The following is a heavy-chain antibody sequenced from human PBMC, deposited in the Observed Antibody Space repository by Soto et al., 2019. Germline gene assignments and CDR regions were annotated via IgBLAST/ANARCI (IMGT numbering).Heavy chain of an antibody. CDR3: ARADVTSVVVITSDAFDI. V-gene: IGHV4-31*02. CDR2: IYYSGST. CDR1: GGSISSGGYY. D-gene: IGHD3-22*01. J-gene: IGHJ3*02. Sequence: SETLSLTCTVSGGSISSGGYYWSWIRHHPGKGLEWIGYIYYSGSTNYNPSLKSRVTISVDTPKNQFSLKLSSVTAAYTAVYYCARADVTSVVVITSDAFDICGQGTMVTVSS.